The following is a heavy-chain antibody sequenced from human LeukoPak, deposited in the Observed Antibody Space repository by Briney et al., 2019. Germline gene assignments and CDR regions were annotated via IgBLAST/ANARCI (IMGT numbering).Heavy chain of an antibody. CDR1: GFIFSTYE. V-gene: IGHV3-48*03. D-gene: IGHD3-16*01. CDR3: ARFSRTTGDIFDY. J-gene: IGHJ4*02. CDR2: ISSGGSTI. Sequence: GGSLRLSCAASGFIFSTYEINWVRQAPGKGLEWVSYISSGGSTIYYADSVKGRFTISRGNAKNSLFLQMNSLRAEDTAVYYCARFSRTTGDIFDYWGQGTLVTVSS.